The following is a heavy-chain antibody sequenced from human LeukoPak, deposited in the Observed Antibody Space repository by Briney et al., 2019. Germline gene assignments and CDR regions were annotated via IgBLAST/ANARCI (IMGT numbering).Heavy chain of an antibody. CDR3: ARVHRWMGEIRLGDSASDI. CDR1: GGTFSTSA. J-gene: IGHJ3*02. V-gene: IGHV1-69*13. CDR2: IIPIFGTA. Sequence: GASVKVSCKASGGTFSTSAVNWVRQAPGQGLEWMGGIIPIFGTANYAQNFQGRVTITSDASRSTAYMELNSLKSDDTAMYFCARVHRWMGEIRLGDSASDIWGQGTMVIVSS. D-gene: IGHD1-26*01.